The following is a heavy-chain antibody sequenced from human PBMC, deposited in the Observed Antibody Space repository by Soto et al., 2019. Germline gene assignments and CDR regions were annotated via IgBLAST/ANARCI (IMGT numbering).Heavy chain of an antibody. J-gene: IGHJ5*02. V-gene: IGHV1-69*02. CDR1: GVTFSSYT. CDR3: AGAPKGP. CDR2: IIPILGIA. Sequence: QVQLVQSGAEVKKPGSSVKVSCKASGVTFSSYTISWVRQAPGQGLAWMGRIIPILGIANYAQKFQGRVTITADKATSTAYMELSSRGSEDTAVYYCAGAPKGPWGQGTLVTVSS.